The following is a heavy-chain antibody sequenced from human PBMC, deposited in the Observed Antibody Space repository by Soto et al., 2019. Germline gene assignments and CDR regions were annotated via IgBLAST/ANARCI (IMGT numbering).Heavy chain of an antibody. Sequence: QLQLQESGPGLVKPSETLSLTCTVSGGSISSSSYYWGWIRQPPGKGLEWIGSIYYSGSTYYNPSLKSRVTISVDTSKNQFSLKLSSVTAADTAVYYCARQEVAITMIVVVTPNDAFDIWGQGTMVTVSS. J-gene: IGHJ3*02. D-gene: IGHD3-22*01. CDR2: IYYSGST. V-gene: IGHV4-39*01. CDR1: GGSISSSSYY. CDR3: ARQEVAITMIVVVTPNDAFDI.